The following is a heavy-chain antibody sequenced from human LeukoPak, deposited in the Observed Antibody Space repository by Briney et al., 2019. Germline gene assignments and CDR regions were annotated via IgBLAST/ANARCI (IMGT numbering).Heavy chain of an antibody. J-gene: IGHJ4*02. CDR3: AKDGRDTAMVTASDY. V-gene: IGHV3-23*01. CDR1: GFTFSSYA. CDR2: ISGSGGST. Sequence: GGSLRLSCAASGFTFSSYAMSWVCQAPGKGLEWVSAISGSGGSTYYADSVKGRFTISRDNSKNTLYLQMNSLRAEDTAVYYCAKDGRDTAMVTASDYWGQGTLVTVSS. D-gene: IGHD5-18*01.